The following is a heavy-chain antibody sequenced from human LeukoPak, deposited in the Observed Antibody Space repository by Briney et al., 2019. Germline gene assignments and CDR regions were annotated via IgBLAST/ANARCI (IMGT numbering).Heavy chain of an antibody. CDR3: AKDGECSSTSCSLDY. D-gene: IGHD2-2*01. V-gene: IGHV3-23*01. J-gene: IGHJ4*02. CDR2: VSGSGANT. CDR1: GFTFSSSG. Sequence: GGSLRLSCAASGFTFSSSGMSWVRPAHGKGLGWVSTVSGSGANTYYADSVKGRFTTSRDNSKNTLYLQVNSLRAEDTAVYYCAKDGECSSTSCSLDYWGQGTLVTVSS.